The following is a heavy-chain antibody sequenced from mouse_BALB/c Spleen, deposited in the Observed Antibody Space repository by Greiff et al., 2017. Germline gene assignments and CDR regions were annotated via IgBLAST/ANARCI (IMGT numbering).Heavy chain of an antibody. V-gene: IGHV7-1*02. CDR1: GFTFSDFY. CDR3: ARDARGYYFDY. J-gene: IGHJ2*01. Sequence: DVMLVESGGGLVQPGGSLRLSCATSGFTFSDFYMEWVRQPPGKRLEWIAASRNKANDYTTEYSASVKGRFIVSRDTSQSILYLQMNALRAEDTAIYYCARDARGYYFDYWGQGTTLTVSS. CDR2: SRNKANDYTT.